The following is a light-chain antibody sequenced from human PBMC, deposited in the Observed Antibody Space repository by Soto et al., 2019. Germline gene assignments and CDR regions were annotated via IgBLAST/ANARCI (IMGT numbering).Light chain of an antibody. CDR1: QSVGSY. V-gene: IGKV3-15*01. J-gene: IGKJ1*01. CDR3: QQYNDWPRT. Sequence: EIVMTQFPATLSMSPGESATLSCRASQSVGSYLAWFQQKPGQAPRLLIYDASDRATGIPARFSGSGSGTEFTLTISRLQSEDLAVYYCQQYNDWPRTFGQGTKVDI. CDR2: DAS.